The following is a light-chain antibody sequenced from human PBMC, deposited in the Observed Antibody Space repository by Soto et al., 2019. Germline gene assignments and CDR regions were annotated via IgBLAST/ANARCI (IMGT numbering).Light chain of an antibody. Sequence: QSVLTQPPSVSGAPGQTVVISCSGSSSNIGAPYDVNWYRQIPGTAPKLLIYGNHNRPSGVPERFSGSKSGNTASLTVSGVQADDEADYYCSSYAGSNSFVFGTGTKVTVL. CDR1: SSNIGAPYD. J-gene: IGLJ1*01. V-gene: IGLV1-40*01. CDR2: GNH. CDR3: SSYAGSNSFV.